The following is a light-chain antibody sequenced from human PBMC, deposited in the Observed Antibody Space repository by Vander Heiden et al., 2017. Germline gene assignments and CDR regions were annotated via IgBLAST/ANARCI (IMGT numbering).Light chain of an antibody. Sequence: QSALTPPASVSVSPGQSITISCTGTSSDVGGYNLVSWYEQNPGKAPKLIIYEVSKRPSGVSTRFSGSKSANTASLTISGLQAEDEADYYCCSYAGSSTWVFGGGTKLTVL. CDR1: SSDVGGYNL. J-gene: IGLJ3*02. CDR2: EVS. CDR3: CSYAGSSTWV. V-gene: IGLV2-23*02.